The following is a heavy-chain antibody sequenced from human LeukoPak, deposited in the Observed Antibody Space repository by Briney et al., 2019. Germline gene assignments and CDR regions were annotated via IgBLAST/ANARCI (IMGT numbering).Heavy chain of an antibody. D-gene: IGHD3-16*01. CDR3: ARDLPPHNYDYVWGSSAGEDYFDY. CDR1: GFTFSSYS. V-gene: IGHV3-48*04. Sequence: GGSLRLSCAASGFTFSSYSMNWVRQAPGKGLEWVSYISSSSSTIYYADSVKGRFTISRDNAKNSLYLQMNSLRAEDTAVYYCARDLPPHNYDYVWGSSAGEDYFDYWGQGTLVTVSS. J-gene: IGHJ4*02. CDR2: ISSSSSTI.